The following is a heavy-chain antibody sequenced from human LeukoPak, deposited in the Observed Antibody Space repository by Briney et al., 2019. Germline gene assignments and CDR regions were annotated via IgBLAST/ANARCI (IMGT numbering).Heavy chain of an antibody. J-gene: IGHJ3*02. Sequence: PSETLSLTCTVSGGSISTSYWSWIRQPPGKGLEWIAYISYSGITDYNPSLKSRVTIPVDTSKNQFSLRLTSVTAADTAVYYCARQRSYLWDAFAIWGQGTLVTVSA. CDR3: ARQRSYLWDAFAI. CDR2: ISYSGIT. CDR1: GGSISTSY. V-gene: IGHV4-59*08. D-gene: IGHD2-21*01.